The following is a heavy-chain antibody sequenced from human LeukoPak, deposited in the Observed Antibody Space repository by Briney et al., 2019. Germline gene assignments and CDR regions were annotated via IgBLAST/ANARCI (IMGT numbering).Heavy chain of an antibody. CDR3: ARGGDSSGYCYFDY. J-gene: IGHJ4*02. V-gene: IGHV4-30-4*01. CDR2: IYYNGST. Sequence: SQTLSLTCTVSGGSISSGDYYWSWIRQPPGKGLEWIGYIYYNGSTYYNPSLKSRVTISVDTSKNQFSLKLSSVTAADTAVYYCARGGDSSGYCYFDYWGQGTLVTVSS. D-gene: IGHD3-22*01. CDR1: GGSISSGDYY.